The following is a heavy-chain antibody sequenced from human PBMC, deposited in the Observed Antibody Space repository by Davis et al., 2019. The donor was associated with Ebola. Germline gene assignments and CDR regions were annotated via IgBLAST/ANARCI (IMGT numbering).Heavy chain of an antibody. Sequence: ASVKVSCKSSGYTFPSYGLVWVRQAPGLGLEWMGWISGFNTNTNFAQKFQGRVTVSKDTSTNTAYMDLRSLTSDDTAIYYCARAPNYDVLTGTSSYYLENWGQGTLVTVSS. CDR1: GYTFPSYG. D-gene: IGHD3-9*01. V-gene: IGHV1-18*04. CDR2: ISGFNTNT. J-gene: IGHJ4*02. CDR3: ARAPNYDVLTGTSSYYLEN.